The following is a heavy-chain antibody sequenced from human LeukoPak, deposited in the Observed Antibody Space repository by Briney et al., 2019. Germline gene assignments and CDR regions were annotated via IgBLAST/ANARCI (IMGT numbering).Heavy chain of an antibody. CDR2: ISWNSGSI. J-gene: IGHJ4*02. CDR1: GFTFDDYA. D-gene: IGHD1-26*01. V-gene: IGHV3-9*01. Sequence: GGSLRLSCAASGFTFDDYAMHWVRQAPGKGLEWVSGISWNSGSIGYADSVKGRFTISRDNSKNTLYLQMNSLRAEDTAVYYCAKKGATTGDFDYWGQGTLVTVSS. CDR3: AKKGATTGDFDY.